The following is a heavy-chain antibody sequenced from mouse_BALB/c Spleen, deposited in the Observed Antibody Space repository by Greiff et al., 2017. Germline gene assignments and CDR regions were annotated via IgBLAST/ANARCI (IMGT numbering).Heavy chain of an antibody. Sequence: EVQVVESGGGLVQPGGSLRLSCATSGFTFTDYYMSWVRQPPGKALEWLGFIRNKANGYTTEYSASVKGRFTISRDNSQSILYLQMNTLRAEDSATYYCARGDYDYDVGFAYWGQGTLVTVSA. V-gene: IGHV7-3*02. CDR1: GFTFTDYY. CDR2: IRNKANGYTT. D-gene: IGHD2-4*01. CDR3: ARGDYDYDVGFAY. J-gene: IGHJ3*01.